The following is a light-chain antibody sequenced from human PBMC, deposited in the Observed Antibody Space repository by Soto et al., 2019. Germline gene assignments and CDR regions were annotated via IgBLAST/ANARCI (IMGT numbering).Light chain of an antibody. V-gene: IGLV8-61*01. J-gene: IGLJ3*02. Sequence: QTVVTQEPSFSVSPGGTVTLTCGLSSGSVSTGYYPSWYQQTPGQAPRTLIYNTNARSSGVPARFSGSILGNKAALTITGAQTDDESDYYCVLYMGSGTWVFGGGTKLTVL. CDR2: NTN. CDR3: VLYMGSGTWV. CDR1: SGSVSTGYY.